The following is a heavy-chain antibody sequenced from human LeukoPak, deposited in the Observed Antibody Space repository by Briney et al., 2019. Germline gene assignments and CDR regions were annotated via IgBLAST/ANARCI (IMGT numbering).Heavy chain of an antibody. V-gene: IGHV4-59*01. J-gene: IGHJ6*02. D-gene: IGHD3-3*01. CDR3: ARANRPDYYDFWSGYPYGMDV. CDR2: IYYSGST. Sequence: SETLSLTCTVSGGSISSYYWSWIRQPPGKGLEWIGYIYYSGSTNYNPSLKSRVTISVDTSKNQFSLKLSSVTAADTAVYYCARANRPDYYDFWSGYPYGMDVWGQGTTVTVSS. CDR1: GGSISSYY.